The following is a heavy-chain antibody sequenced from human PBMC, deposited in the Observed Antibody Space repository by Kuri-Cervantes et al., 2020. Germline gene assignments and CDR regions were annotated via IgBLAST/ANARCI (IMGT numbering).Heavy chain of an antibody. CDR3: ARSRGIGTQFPYYYYGMDV. J-gene: IGHJ6*02. CDR1: GGSISSYY. V-gene: IGHV4-59*01. CDR2: IYYSGST. D-gene: IGHD1-14*01. Sequence: SETLSLTCTVSGGSISSYYWSWIRQPPGKGLEWIGYIYYSGSTNYNPSLKSRVTISVDTSKNQFSLKLSSVTAADTAVYYCARSRGIGTQFPYYYYGMDVWGQGTTVTVSS.